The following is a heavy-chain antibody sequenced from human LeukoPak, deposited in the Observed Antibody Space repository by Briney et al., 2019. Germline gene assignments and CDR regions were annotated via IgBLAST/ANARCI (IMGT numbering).Heavy chain of an antibody. Sequence: GGSLRLSCVASGFTFSIYEMNWVRQAPGKGLEWLSYISDSDNTIYYADSVKGRFTISRDNAKSSLYLQMNSLRAEDTALYYCARDRDTRGWYHDAFDLWGQGTMVAVSS. J-gene: IGHJ3*01. CDR1: GFTFSIYE. CDR2: ISDSDNTI. D-gene: IGHD6-19*01. V-gene: IGHV3-48*03. CDR3: ARDRDTRGWYHDAFDL.